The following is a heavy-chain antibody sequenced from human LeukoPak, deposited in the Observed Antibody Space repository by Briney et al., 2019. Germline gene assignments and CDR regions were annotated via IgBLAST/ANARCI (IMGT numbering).Heavy chain of an antibody. D-gene: IGHD7-27*01. J-gene: IGHJ4*02. Sequence: SVKVSCKASGGTFSSYAISWVRQAPGQGLGWMGGIIPIFGTANYAQKFQGRVTITADESTSTAYMELSSLRAEDTAVYYCAKDGGLWVSAHWGDSWGRGTLVTVSS. V-gene: IGHV1-69*13. CDR2: IIPIFGTA. CDR1: GGTFSSYA. CDR3: AKDGGLWVSAHWGDS.